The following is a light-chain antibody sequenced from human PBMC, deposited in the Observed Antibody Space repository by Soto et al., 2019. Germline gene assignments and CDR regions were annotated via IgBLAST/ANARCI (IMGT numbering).Light chain of an antibody. CDR2: GAS. CDR1: QSVGSNF. CDR3: QHYGSSPWT. Sequence: EIVLTQSPGTLSFSPGERATLSCRASQSVGSNFLAWYQQKPGQAPRLLIHGASSRATGIPDRFSGSGSGTDFTLSISRLEPGDFAVYYCQHYGSSPWTFGQGTEVEIK. V-gene: IGKV3-20*01. J-gene: IGKJ1*01.